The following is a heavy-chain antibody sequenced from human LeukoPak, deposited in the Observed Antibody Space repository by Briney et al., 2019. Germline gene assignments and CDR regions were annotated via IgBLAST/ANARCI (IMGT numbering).Heavy chain of an antibody. CDR3: ARDREPVSYGEETFDY. J-gene: IGHJ4*02. Sequence: GGSLRLSCAASGFTFSTYAMSWVRQAPGKGLEWVAVISYDGSTKFYADSVTGRFTISRDSSKNIVYLQMSSLRAEDTAVYYCARDREPVSYGEETFDYWGQGTQVTVSS. V-gene: IGHV3-30-3*01. CDR2: ISYDGSTK. D-gene: IGHD4-17*01. CDR1: GFTFSTYA.